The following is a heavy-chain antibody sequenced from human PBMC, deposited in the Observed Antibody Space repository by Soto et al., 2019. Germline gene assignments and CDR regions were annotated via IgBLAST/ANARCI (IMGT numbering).Heavy chain of an antibody. V-gene: IGHV3-74*01. CDR1: GFTFNNYW. J-gene: IGHJ6*03. CDR2: INGDGSNT. Sequence: EVQLVESGGGLVQPGGSLRLSCAAYGFTFNNYWLHWVRQAPGKGLVWVSRINGDGSNTNYADSVTGRFTISRDNAKNTVYLQMNSLRAEDTAVYYCARGARGLYYMDVWGKGTTVTVSS. CDR3: ARGARGLYYMDV.